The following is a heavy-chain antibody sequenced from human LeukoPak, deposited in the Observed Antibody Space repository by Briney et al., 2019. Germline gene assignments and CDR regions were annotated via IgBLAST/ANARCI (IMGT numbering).Heavy chain of an antibody. D-gene: IGHD2-2*01. CDR2: IIPIFGTA. J-gene: IGHJ5*02. V-gene: IGHV1-69*01. CDR3: ARGSVSCSSTSCYPNWFDP. Sequence: SVKVSCKASGGTFSSYAISWVRQAPGQGLEWMGGIIPIFGTANCAQKFQGRVTITADESTSTAYMELSSLRSEDTAVYYCARGSVSCSSTSCYPNWFDPWGQGTLVTVSS. CDR1: GGTFSSYA.